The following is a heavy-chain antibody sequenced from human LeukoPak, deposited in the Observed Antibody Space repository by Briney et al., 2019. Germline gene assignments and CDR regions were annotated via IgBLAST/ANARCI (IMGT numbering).Heavy chain of an antibody. J-gene: IGHJ4*02. V-gene: IGHV1-3*01. CDR2: INAGNGNT. CDR1: GYTFTSYA. D-gene: IGHD6-6*01. CDR3: ARVTWGLYSSSSEFDY. Sequence: GASVKVSCKASGYTFTSYAMHWVRQAPGQRLEWMGWINAGNGNTKYSQKFQGRVTITRDTSASTAYMELSGLRSEDTAVYYCARVTWGLYSSSSEFDYWGQGTLVTVSS.